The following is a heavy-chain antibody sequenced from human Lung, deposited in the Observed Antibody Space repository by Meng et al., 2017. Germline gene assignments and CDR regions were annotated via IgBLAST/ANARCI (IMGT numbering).Heavy chain of an antibody. CDR3: ARGPTTMAHDFDY. J-gene: IGHJ4*02. D-gene: IGHD4-11*01. Sequence: QVQLQQGWAGSLKPSEPLSLTCVVSGGSFSDYYWSWIRQPPGKGLEWIGEINHSGSTNYNPSLESRATISVDTSQNNLSLKLSSVTAADSAVYYCARGPTTMAHDFDYWGQGTLVTVSS. V-gene: IGHV4-34*01. CDR2: INHSGST. CDR1: GGSFSDYY.